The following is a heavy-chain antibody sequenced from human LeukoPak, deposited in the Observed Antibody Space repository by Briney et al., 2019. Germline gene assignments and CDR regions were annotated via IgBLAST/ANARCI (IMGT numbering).Heavy chain of an antibody. Sequence: ASVKVSCKASGFSVHYIVWVRQAPGKGLEWMGLINPNSGGTKYAQKFQGRVTMTLDTSITTAYMELSRLRSDDTAVYYCAIPLMYYYDSSLNAFDIWGQGTMVTVSS. CDR3: AIPLMYYYDSSLNAFDI. CDR2: INPNSGGT. V-gene: IGHV1-2*02. J-gene: IGHJ3*02. D-gene: IGHD3-22*01. CDR1: GFSVHY.